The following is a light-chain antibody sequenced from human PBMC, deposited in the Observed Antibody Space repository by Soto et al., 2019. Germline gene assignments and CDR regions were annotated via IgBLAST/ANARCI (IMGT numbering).Light chain of an antibody. CDR2: DAS. Sequence: DIQMTQSPSILSAIVGDRVTITCRASQSISSWLAWYQQKPGKAPKLLIYDASNLESGVPSRFSGSGSGTEFTLTISNLQPEDFASYYCRQDYTYPWTFGQGTKVDI. CDR1: QSISSW. CDR3: RQDYTYPWT. V-gene: IGKV1-5*01. J-gene: IGKJ1*01.